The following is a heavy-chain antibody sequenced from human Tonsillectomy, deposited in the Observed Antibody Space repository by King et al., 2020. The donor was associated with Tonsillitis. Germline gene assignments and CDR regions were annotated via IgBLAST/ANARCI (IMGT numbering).Heavy chain of an antibody. V-gene: IGHV1-3*01. CDR3: ARELIPTTALFVWYFDL. D-gene: IGHD1-14*01. CDR1: GYTFTSYA. CDR2: INAGNGNT. Sequence: QHQLVQSGAEVKKPGASVKVSCKASGYTFTSYAMHWVRQAPGQRLEWMGWINAGNGNTKYSQKFQGRVTITRDTSASTAYSELSSLRSEHTAVYYCARELIPTTALFVWYFDLWGRGTLVTVSS. J-gene: IGHJ2*01.